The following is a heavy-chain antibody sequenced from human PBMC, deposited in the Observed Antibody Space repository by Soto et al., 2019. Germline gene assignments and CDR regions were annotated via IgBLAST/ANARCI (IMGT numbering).Heavy chain of an antibody. Sequence: GESLKISCKGSGYSFTSYWIGWVRQMPGKGLEWMGIIYPGDSDTRYSPSFQGQVTISADKSISTAYLQWSSLKASDTAMYYCAIYEYYYDSSGYYYGGQNARYYYGMDVWGQGTTVTVS. CDR2: IYPGDSDT. CDR1: GYSFTSYW. CDR3: AIYEYYYDSSGYYYGGQNARYYYGMDV. V-gene: IGHV5-51*01. D-gene: IGHD3-22*01. J-gene: IGHJ6*02.